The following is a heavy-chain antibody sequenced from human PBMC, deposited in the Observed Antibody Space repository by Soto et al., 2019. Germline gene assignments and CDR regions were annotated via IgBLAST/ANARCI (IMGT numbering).Heavy chain of an antibody. J-gene: IGHJ4*02. CDR2: IYPGDSDT. Sequence: PGESLKISCKGSGYSFTSYWIGWVRQMPGKGLEWMGIIYPGDSDTRYSPSFQGQVTISADKSISTAYLQWSSLKASDTAMYYCARRSAAAGLPTSSGWATPDYWGQGTLVTVSS. D-gene: IGHD6-13*01. CDR1: GYSFTSYW. V-gene: IGHV5-51*01. CDR3: ARRSAAAGLPTSSGWATPDY.